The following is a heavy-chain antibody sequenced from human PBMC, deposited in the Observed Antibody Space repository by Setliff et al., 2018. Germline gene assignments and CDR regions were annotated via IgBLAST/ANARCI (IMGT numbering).Heavy chain of an antibody. CDR3: ARARIAVAGSDLDY. CDR1: GYTFSTHG. J-gene: IGHJ4*02. D-gene: IGHD6-19*01. V-gene: IGHV1-18*04. Sequence: GASVKVSCKASGYTFSTHGISWVRQAPGRGLEWLAWIGLYSGETNFALNIRDRLTMTTDISTTTVYMELRGLTSDDTAVYYCARARIAVAGSDLDYWGQGTLVTAPQ. CDR2: IGLYSGET.